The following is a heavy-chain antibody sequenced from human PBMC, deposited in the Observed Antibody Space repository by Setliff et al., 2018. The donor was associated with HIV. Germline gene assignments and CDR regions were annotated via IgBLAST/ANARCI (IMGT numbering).Heavy chain of an antibody. J-gene: IGHJ4*02. V-gene: IGHV4-34*01. CDR1: GWSFSGYY. CDR2: INHSGST. Sequence: PSETLSLTCAVYGWSFSGYYWSWIRQPPGKGLEWIGEINHSGSTNYNPSLKSRVTISVDTSKNQFSLKLSSVTAADTAVYYCARVGKNYYGSGSLGSLDYWGQGTLVTVSS. D-gene: IGHD3-10*01. CDR3: ARVGKNYYGSGSLGSLDY.